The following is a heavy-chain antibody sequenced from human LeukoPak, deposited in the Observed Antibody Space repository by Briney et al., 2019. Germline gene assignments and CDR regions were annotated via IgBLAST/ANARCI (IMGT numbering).Heavy chain of an antibody. CDR1: GGSISSYY. J-gene: IGHJ6*03. V-gene: IGHV4-4*07. D-gene: IGHD3-9*01. CDR2: IYTSGST. Sequence: SETLSLTCTVSGGSISSYYWSWIRQPAGKGLEWIGRIYTSGSTNYNPSLKSRVTISVDTSKNRFSLKLSSVTAADTAVYYCARERYFDWLNYYYYMDVWGKGTTVTVSS. CDR3: ARERYFDWLNYYYYMDV.